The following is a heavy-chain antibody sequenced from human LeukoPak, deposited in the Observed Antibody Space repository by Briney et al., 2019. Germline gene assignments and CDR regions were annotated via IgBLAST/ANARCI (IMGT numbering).Heavy chain of an antibody. V-gene: IGHV3-15*01. Sequence: GGSLRLSCAASGFTFSSYAMSWVRQAPGKGLEWVGRIKSKTDGGTTDYAAPVKGRFTISRDDSKNTLYLQMNSLKTEDTAVYYCTTLITMIVVVISGDSTDAFDIWGQGTMVTVSS. CDR1: GFTFSSYA. D-gene: IGHD3-22*01. CDR3: TTLITMIVVVISGDSTDAFDI. J-gene: IGHJ3*02. CDR2: IKSKTDGGTT.